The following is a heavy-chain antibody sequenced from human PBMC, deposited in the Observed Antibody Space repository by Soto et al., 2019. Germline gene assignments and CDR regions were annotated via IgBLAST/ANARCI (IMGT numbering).Heavy chain of an antibody. CDR2: IGTAGDT. V-gene: IGHV3-13*01. CDR1: GFTFSSYD. J-gene: IGHJ3*02. CDR3: ASSIGKFDTVTTGAFDI. Sequence: GGSLRLSCAASGFTFSSYDMHWVRQATGKGLEWVSAIGTAGDTYYPGSVKGRFTISRENAKNSLYLQMNSLRAGDTAVYYCASSIGKFDTVTTGAFDIWGQGTMVTVSS. D-gene: IGHD4-17*01.